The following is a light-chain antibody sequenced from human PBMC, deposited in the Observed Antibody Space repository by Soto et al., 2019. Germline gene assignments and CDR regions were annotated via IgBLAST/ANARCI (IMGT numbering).Light chain of an antibody. CDR2: DAS. Sequence: DIQMTQSPSSLSASVGDRVTITCRASQSISTWLAWYQQKPGKAPKLLISDASSLETGVPSRFSGSGSGTDFTLTISSLQPEDVATYYCQKYDSARWTFGQGTKVDIK. CDR3: QKYDSARWT. CDR1: QSISTW. V-gene: IGKV1-5*01. J-gene: IGKJ1*01.